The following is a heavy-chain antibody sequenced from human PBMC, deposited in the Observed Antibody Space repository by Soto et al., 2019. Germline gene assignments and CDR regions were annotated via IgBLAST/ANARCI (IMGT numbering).Heavy chain of an antibody. CDR3: ARGGAGTPLRGRGMDV. CDR2: IYSSGST. Sequence: QVQLQESGPGLVKPSETLSLTCTVSGGSVSSGTYYWSWIRQPPGKGLECIGYIYSSGSTNYNPSLASRVTRSVDTPKSQFALTLSSVTAADTAVYFCARGGAGTPLRGRGMDVWGQGTTVTVSS. J-gene: IGHJ6*02. V-gene: IGHV4-61*01. D-gene: IGHD6-19*01. CDR1: GGSVSSGTYY.